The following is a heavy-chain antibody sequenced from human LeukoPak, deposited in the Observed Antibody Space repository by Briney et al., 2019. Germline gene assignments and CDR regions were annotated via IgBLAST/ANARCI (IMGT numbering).Heavy chain of an antibody. J-gene: IGHJ3*01. D-gene: IGHD2-2*01. CDR2: VSGTGENI. V-gene: IGHV3-23*01. Sequence: GGSLRLSCVASGFTFKNYAMNWVRQAPGKGLEWVSGVSGTGENIYYGDSVKGRFTISRDNSRNTLYLQTNSLRVDDMAIYFCAKEPSGANVVPADAFDFWGQGTMVTVSA. CDR1: GFTFKNYA. CDR3: AKEPSGANVVPADAFDF.